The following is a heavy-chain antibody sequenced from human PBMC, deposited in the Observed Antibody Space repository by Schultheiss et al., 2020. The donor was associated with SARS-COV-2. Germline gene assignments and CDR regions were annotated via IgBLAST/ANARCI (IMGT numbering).Heavy chain of an antibody. V-gene: IGHV4-59*12. CDR3: ARGAYTSVWT. J-gene: IGHJ5*02. D-gene: IGHD6-19*01. CDR2: IYYSGST. CDR1: GGSISSYY. Sequence: SETLSLTCTVSGGSISSYYWSWIRQPPGKGLEWIGSIYYSGSTYYNPSLKSRVTISVDTSKNQFSLQLNSVTPEDTAVYYCARGAYTSVWTWGQGTLVTVSS.